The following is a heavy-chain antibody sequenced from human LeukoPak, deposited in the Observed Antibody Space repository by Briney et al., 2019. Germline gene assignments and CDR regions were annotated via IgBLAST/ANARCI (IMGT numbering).Heavy chain of an antibody. CDR3: ARGLMMAVAGRGEFHY. Sequence: SETLSLTCIVSGGSISSYYWSWIRQPPGKGLEWIGYIYYSGSTNYNPSLKGRVTISVDTSKNQFSLKLGSVTAADTAVYYCARGLMMAVAGRGEFHYWGQGTLVTVSS. CDR2: IYYSGST. V-gene: IGHV4-59*01. J-gene: IGHJ4*02. D-gene: IGHD6-13*01. CDR1: GGSISSYY.